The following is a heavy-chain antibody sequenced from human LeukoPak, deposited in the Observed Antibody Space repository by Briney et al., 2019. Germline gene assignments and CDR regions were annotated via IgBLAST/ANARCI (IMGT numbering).Heavy chain of an antibody. CDR1: GFTFSNYA. V-gene: IGHV3-23*01. CDR3: AKANWVSNADAVW. Sequence: AGGSLRLSCAASGFTFSNYAMTWVRQAPGKGLEWVSAIGGSGGSTYYAGSVKGRFTISRDNSNNTLYLQMNSLRAEDTAIYYCAKANWVSNADAVWWGQGTQVTVSS. CDR2: IGGSGGST. D-gene: IGHD1-1*01. J-gene: IGHJ4*02.